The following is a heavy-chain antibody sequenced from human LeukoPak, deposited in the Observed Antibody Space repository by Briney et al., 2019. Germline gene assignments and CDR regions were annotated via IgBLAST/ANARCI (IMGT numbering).Heavy chain of an antibody. CDR1: GVSIKTNSDY. J-gene: IGHJ5*02. Sequence: PSETLSLTCTVSGVSIKTNSDYWGWLRQPPGKGLEWIGSIYHVGGTYYNPSLKSRVTISIDTSKNQFSPKLTSVTAADTAIYYCARDGRSGYEDLWGPGTLVTVSS. D-gene: IGHD5-12*01. CDR2: IYHVGGT. V-gene: IGHV4-39*07. CDR3: ARDGRSGYEDL.